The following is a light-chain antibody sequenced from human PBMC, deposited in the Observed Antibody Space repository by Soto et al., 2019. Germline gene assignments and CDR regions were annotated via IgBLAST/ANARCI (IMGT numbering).Light chain of an antibody. CDR1: TSDVGSYKL. V-gene: IGLV2-23*01. CDR3: CSYRGRTTSV. J-gene: IGLJ1*01. Sequence: QSALTQPASVSGSPGQSITISCTGSTSDVGSYKLVSWYQHHPGKAPKLLINEDNKRPSGVSTRFSGSKSANTASLTISGLQAEDEADYYCCSYRGRTTSVFGPGTKVT. CDR2: EDN.